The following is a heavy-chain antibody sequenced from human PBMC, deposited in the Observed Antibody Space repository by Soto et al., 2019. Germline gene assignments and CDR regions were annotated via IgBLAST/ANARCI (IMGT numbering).Heavy chain of an antibody. V-gene: IGHV5-10-1*01. CDR2: IDPSDSYT. CDR3: ASTYYYGSGSYYPYYYGMVV. Sequence: GESLKISCKGSGYSFTSYWISWVRQMPGKGLEWMGRIDPSDSYTNYSPSFQGHVTISADKSISTAYLQWSSLKASDTAMYYCASTYYYGSGSYYPYYYGMVVWGQGTTVTVSS. CDR1: GYSFTSYW. J-gene: IGHJ6*02. D-gene: IGHD3-10*01.